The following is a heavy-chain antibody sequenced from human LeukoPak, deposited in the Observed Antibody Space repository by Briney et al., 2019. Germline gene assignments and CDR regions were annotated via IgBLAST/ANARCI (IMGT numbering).Heavy chain of an antibody. CDR3: ARVQQWPDYYYYYMDV. CDR2: IYYSGRP. Sequence: SEALSLTRTVSGGSISSYYWSWIRQPPGKGLEWIGYIYYSGRPNSNPSLKSRVTISVDTSKNQFSLNLSSLTAADTAVYYCARVQQWPDYYYYYMDVWGKGDTVTISS. J-gene: IGHJ6*03. V-gene: IGHV4-59*01. D-gene: IGHD6-19*01. CDR1: GGSISSYY.